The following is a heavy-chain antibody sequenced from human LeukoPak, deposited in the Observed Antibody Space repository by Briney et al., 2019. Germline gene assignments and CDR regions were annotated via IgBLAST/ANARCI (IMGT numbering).Heavy chain of an antibody. Sequence: GGSLRLSCAASGFTFSSYWMSWVRQAPGRGLEWVSYISSSGNTIYYADSVKGRFTISRDNAKNSLYLQMISLRAEDTAVYYCARDYYYGSGGWGQGTLVTVSS. CDR1: GFTFSSYW. CDR3: ARDYYYGSGG. J-gene: IGHJ4*02. D-gene: IGHD3-10*01. V-gene: IGHV3-48*04. CDR2: ISSSGNTI.